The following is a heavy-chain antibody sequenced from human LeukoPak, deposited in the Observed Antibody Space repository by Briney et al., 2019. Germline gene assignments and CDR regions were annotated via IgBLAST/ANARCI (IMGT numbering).Heavy chain of an antibody. D-gene: IGHD2-8*01. Sequence: PGGSLRLSCAASGFTFSSYGMHWVRQAPGKGLEWVAFIRYDGSNKYYADSVKGRFTISRDNSKNTLYLQMNSLRAEDTAVYYCATLPDPEYCTNGVCYGTLYYYYYMDVWGKGTTVTVSS. V-gene: IGHV3-30*02. CDR1: GFTFSSYG. CDR2: IRYDGSNK. J-gene: IGHJ6*03. CDR3: ATLPDPEYCTNGVCYGTLYYYYYMDV.